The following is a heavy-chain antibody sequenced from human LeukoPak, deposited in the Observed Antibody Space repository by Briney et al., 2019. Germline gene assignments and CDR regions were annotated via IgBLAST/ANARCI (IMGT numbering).Heavy chain of an antibody. D-gene: IGHD6-13*01. CDR2: TSYDGSNK. Sequence: PGGPLRLSCAASGFTFSSYAMHWVRQAPGKGLEWVAVTSYDGSNKYYADSVKGRFTISRDNSKNTLYLQMNSLRAEDTAVYYCARSLEQQLVGWGQGTLVTVSS. V-gene: IGHV3-30-3*01. CDR3: ARSLEQQLVG. CDR1: GFTFSSYA. J-gene: IGHJ4*02.